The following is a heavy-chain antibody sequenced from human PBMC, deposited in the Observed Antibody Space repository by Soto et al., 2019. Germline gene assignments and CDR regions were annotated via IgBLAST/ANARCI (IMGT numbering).Heavy chain of an antibody. D-gene: IGHD1-1*01. V-gene: IGHV1-69*12. CDR1: GGTFSSYA. Sequence: QVQLVQSGAEVKKPGASVKVSCKASGGTFSSYAISWVRQAPGQGLEWMGGIMPIFGTADYAQKFQGRVTIAADESTSTAYMELSSLRSEDTAVYYCANWRDTNPHVGNYYSGMDIWGQGTTVTVSS. J-gene: IGHJ6*02. CDR3: ANWRDTNPHVGNYYSGMDI. CDR2: IMPIFGTA.